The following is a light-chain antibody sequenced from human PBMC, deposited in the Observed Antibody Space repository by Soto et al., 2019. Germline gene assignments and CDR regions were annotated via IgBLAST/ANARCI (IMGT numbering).Light chain of an antibody. J-gene: IGLJ1*01. CDR3: SSYTRSTTYV. Sequence: QSVLTQPASVSGSPGQSITVSCTGTSSDVGGYNYVSWYQQHPGKAPKLMMYDVSNRPSGVSNRFSGSKSGNTASLTISGLQAEDEDDYYCSSYTRSTTYVFGSGTKVTVL. CDR1: SSDVGGYNY. V-gene: IGLV2-14*01. CDR2: DVS.